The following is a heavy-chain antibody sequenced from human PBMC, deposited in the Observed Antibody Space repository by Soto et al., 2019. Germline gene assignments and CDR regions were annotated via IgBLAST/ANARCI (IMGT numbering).Heavy chain of an antibody. J-gene: IGHJ4*02. V-gene: IGHV3-33*01. CDR3: ARAGGTTVTGLWHFDS. CDR1: GFTFNTYS. D-gene: IGHD4-17*01. CDR2: IWYDGTQK. Sequence: GGSLRLSCEASGFTFNTYSMHWVRQPPGKGLEWLAAIWYDGTQKYYADSVKGRFIISRDNSKKTLYLEMNSLRAEDTAVYYCARAGGTTVTGLWHFDSWGQGTLVTVPQ.